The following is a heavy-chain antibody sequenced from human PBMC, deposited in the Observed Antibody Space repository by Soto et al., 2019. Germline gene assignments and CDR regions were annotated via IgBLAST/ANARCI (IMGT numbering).Heavy chain of an antibody. Sequence: QVQLQESGPGLVKSSETLSLTCTVSGDSMTSYYWTWIRRSPGKGLEWIGYIYSSGNTNYNPSLKSRVTISVDTSNNQFSLKLTSMTAADSVVYYCESGGGWVPDLWGQGTLVTVST. V-gene: IGHV4-59*01. CDR3: ESGGGWVPDL. D-gene: IGHD2-15*01. J-gene: IGHJ4*02. CDR2: IYSSGNT. CDR1: GDSMTSYY.